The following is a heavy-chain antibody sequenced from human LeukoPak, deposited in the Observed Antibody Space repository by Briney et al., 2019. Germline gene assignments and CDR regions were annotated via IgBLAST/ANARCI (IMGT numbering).Heavy chain of an antibody. D-gene: IGHD3-3*02. Sequence: SETLSLICSVSGYSISSGYYWGWVRQPPGKGLEWIGNIYHSGSTSYNPSLKSRVTISLDTSNKHFSLKLNSVIAADTAVYYCMRDLSNWGQGTLVTVSS. CDR2: IYHSGST. V-gene: IGHV4-38-2*02. CDR3: MRDLSN. J-gene: IGHJ4*02. CDR1: GYSISSGYY.